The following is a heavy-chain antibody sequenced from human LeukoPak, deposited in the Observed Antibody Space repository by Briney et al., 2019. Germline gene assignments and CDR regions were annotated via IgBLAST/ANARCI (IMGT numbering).Heavy chain of an antibody. D-gene: IGHD4-17*01. CDR3: AKDATTVTTPGDS. CDR1: GFTFSSYA. CDR2: ISGSGGST. V-gene: IGHV3-23*01. J-gene: IGHJ5*01. Sequence: AGGSLRLSCAVSGFTFSSYAMSWVRQAPGKGLEWVSAISGSGGSTYYAASVKGRFTISRDNSKNTLYLQMNSLRAEDTAVYYCAKDATTVTTPGDSWGQGTLVTVSS.